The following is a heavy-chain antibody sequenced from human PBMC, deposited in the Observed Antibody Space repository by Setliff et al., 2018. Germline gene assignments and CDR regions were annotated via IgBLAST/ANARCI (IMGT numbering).Heavy chain of an antibody. CDR1: GLTFADAW. CDR3: FDH. CDR2: VRSNSVGGTT. J-gene: IGHJ4*02. V-gene: IGHV3-15*01. Sequence: PGGSLRLSCTASGLTFADAWMNWVRQAPGKGLEWVARVRSNSVGGTTEYGAPVKGRFTISRDDSKDTVYYCARVHYETSTYSPTLFDHWGQGALVTVSS. D-gene: IGHD3-22*01.